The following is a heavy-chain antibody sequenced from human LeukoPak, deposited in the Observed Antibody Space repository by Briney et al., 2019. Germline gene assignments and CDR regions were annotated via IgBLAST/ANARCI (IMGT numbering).Heavy chain of an antibody. V-gene: IGHV3-30*18. D-gene: IGHD3-22*01. CDR3: AKGVYYYDSSGYLQH. CDR2: ISYDGSNK. CDR1: GFTFSSYG. J-gene: IGHJ1*01. Sequence: GGSLRLSCAASGFTFSSYGMHWVRQAPGKGLEWVAVISYDGSNKYYADSVKGRFTISRDNSKNTLYLQMNSLRAEDTAVYYCAKGVYYYDSSGYLQHWGQGTLVTVSS.